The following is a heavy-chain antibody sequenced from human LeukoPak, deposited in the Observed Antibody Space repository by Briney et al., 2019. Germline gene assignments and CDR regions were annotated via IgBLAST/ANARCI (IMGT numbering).Heavy chain of an antibody. CDR2: INPSGGST. D-gene: IGHD3-10*01. CDR1: GYTFTSYY. V-gene: IGHV1-46*01. CDR3: ARASPFGYWFDP. J-gene: IGHJ5*02. Sequence: ASVKVSCKASGYTFTSYYMHWVRQAPGQGLEWMGIINPSGGSTSYAQKFQGRVTMTRDTSTSTVYMELSSGRAEDTAVYYCARASPFGYWFDPWGQGTLVTVSS.